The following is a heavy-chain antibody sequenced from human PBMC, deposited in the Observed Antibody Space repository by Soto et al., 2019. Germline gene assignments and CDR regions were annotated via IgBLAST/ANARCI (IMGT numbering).Heavy chain of an antibody. Sequence: QVQLVESGGGLVKPGGSLRLSCAASGFTFSDYYMSWIRQAPGKGLEWVSYISSSGSTIYYADSVKGRFTISRDNAKNSLYLQMNSRGAEDTAVYYCARGTMTTVTPRDYYYYGMDVWGQGTTVTVSS. J-gene: IGHJ6*02. CDR3: ARGTMTTVTPRDYYYYGMDV. D-gene: IGHD4-17*01. CDR1: GFTFSDYY. V-gene: IGHV3-11*01. CDR2: ISSSGSTI.